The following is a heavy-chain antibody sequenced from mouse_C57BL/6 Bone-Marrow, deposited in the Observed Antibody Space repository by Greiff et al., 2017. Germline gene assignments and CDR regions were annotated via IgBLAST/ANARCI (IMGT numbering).Heavy chain of an antibody. Sequence: VKLQQSGTELVKPGASVKLSCKASGYTFTSYWMHWVKQRPGQGLEWIGNINPSNGGTNYNEKFKSKATLTVDKSSSTAYMQLSSLTSEDSAVYYCARRVYYYGSRWDYFDYWGQGTTLTVS. J-gene: IGHJ2*01. CDR1: GYTFTSYW. CDR2: INPSNGGT. D-gene: IGHD1-1*01. V-gene: IGHV1-53*01. CDR3: ARRVYYYGSRWDYFDY.